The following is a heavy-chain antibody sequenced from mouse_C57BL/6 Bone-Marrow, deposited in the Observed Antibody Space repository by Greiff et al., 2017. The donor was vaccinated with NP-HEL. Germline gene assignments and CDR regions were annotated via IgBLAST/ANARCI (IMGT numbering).Heavy chain of an antibody. J-gene: IGHJ1*03. V-gene: IGHV1-80*01. D-gene: IGHD1-1*01. Sequence: VQVVESGAELVKPGASVKISCKASGYAFSSYWMNWVKQRPGKGLEWIGEIYPGDGDTNYNGKFKGKATLTADKSSSTAYMQLSSLTSEDSAVYFCARYGSSSYWYFDVWGTGTTVTVSS. CDR3: ARYGSSSYWYFDV. CDR1: GYAFSSYW. CDR2: IYPGDGDT.